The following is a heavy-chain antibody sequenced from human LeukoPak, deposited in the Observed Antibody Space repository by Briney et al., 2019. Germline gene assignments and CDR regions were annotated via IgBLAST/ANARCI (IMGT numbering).Heavy chain of an antibody. V-gene: IGHV3-48*04. CDR3: ARDLSNLAVVVPAAISYFDY. Sequence: GGSLRLSCAASGFTFSSYSMNWVRQAPGKGLEWVSYISSSSSTIYYAGSVKGRFTISRDNAKNSLYLQMNSLRAEDTAVYYCARDLSNLAVVVPAAISYFDYWGQGTLVTVSS. CDR1: GFTFSSYS. J-gene: IGHJ4*02. CDR2: ISSSSSTI. D-gene: IGHD2-2*02.